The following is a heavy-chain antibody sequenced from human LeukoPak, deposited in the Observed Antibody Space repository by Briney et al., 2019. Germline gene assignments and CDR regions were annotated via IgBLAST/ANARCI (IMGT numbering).Heavy chain of an antibody. CDR1: GFTFSSYS. Sequence: PGGSLRLSCAASGFTFSSYSMNWVRQAPGKGLEWVSSISSSSRHIYYADSVKGRFTISRDNAKNSLYLQMNSLRAEDTAVYYCARSRPITHSYDYWGQGTLVTVSS. D-gene: IGHD5-12*01. CDR2: ISSSSRHI. V-gene: IGHV3-21*01. J-gene: IGHJ4*02. CDR3: ARSRPITHSYDY.